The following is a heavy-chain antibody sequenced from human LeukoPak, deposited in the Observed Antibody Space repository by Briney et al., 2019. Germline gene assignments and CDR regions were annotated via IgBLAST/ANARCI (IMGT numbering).Heavy chain of an antibody. CDR3: AKKGATTGDFDY. D-gene: IGHD1-26*01. CDR2: ISGSGGDT. V-gene: IGHV3-23*01. J-gene: IGHJ4*02. CDR1: GFTFSSYA. Sequence: GGSLRLSCAASGFTFSSYAMTWVRQAPGKGPEWVSAISGSGGDTYYADSVKGRFTISRDNSKNTLYLQMNSLRAEDTAVYYCAKKGATTGDFDYWGQGTLVTVSS.